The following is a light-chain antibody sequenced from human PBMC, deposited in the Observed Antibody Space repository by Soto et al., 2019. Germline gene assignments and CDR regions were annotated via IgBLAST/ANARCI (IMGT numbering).Light chain of an antibody. CDR2: DVT. J-gene: IGLJ1*01. Sequence: QSVLTQPRSVSGSPGQSVTISCTGTSSDVGAYNFVSWYQQHPGKAPKLIIYDVTKWPSGVPARFSGSKSGNTASLTISGLQADDEADYYCCSYACSYPHVFGTGTKLTVL. V-gene: IGLV2-11*01. CDR3: CSYACSYPHV. CDR1: SSDVGAYNF.